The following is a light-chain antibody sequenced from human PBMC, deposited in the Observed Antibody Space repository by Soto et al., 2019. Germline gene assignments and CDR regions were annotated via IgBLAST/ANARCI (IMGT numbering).Light chain of an antibody. CDR2: GAS. J-gene: IGKJ4*01. CDR1: QSVRSN. CDR3: QQYTNWPLT. V-gene: IGKV3-15*01. Sequence: EILMTQSPATLSVSPGERATLSCRASQSVRSNLAWYQQKPGQAPRLLIYGASTRATGIPARFSGSGSGTEFTLTISSLQSEDFAVYYCQQYTNWPLTFGGGTKVEIK.